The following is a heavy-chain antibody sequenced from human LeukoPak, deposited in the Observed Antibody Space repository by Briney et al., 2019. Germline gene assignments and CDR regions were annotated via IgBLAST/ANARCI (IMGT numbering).Heavy chain of an antibody. D-gene: IGHD6-13*01. CDR2: FSGAGGRGA. V-gene: IGHV3-23*01. CDR1: GVELTTYA. Sequence: PGGSLRLSCAASGVELTTYAMSWVRQAPGKGLEWVATFSGAGGRGAYYADSVRGRFTISRDNAKNSLYLQMNSLRAEDTAVYYCARERWGIAAGLDYWGQGTLVTVSS. CDR3: ARERWGIAAGLDY. J-gene: IGHJ4*02.